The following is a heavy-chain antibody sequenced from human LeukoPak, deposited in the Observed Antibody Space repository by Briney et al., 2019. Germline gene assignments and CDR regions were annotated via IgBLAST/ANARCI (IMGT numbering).Heavy chain of an antibody. CDR2: INHSGST. V-gene: IGHV4-34*01. CDR3: ARGWERRGNWFDP. D-gene: IGHD1-1*01. J-gene: IGHJ5*02. CDR1: GGSFSGYY. Sequence: SEALSLTCAVYGGSFSGYYWSWIRQPPGKGLEWIGEINHSGSTNYNPSLKSRVTISVDTSKNQFSLKLSSVTAADTAVYYCARGWERRGNWFDPWGQGTLVTVSS.